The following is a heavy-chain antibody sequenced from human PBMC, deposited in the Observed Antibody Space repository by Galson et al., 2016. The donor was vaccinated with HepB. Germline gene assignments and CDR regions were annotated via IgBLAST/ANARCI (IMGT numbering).Heavy chain of an antibody. Sequence: ETLSLTCAVSGGSISSSYWWNWVRQPPGKGLELIGEIYPDGKTNYNPSLKSRVTISVDKSKNQFSLNLNSVTAADTAVYYCARRIPHCTSITCLMDVWGQGTTVTVSS. J-gene: IGHJ6*02. V-gene: IGHV4-4*02. CDR3: ARRIPHCTSITCLMDV. CDR2: IYPDGKT. CDR1: GGSISSSYW. D-gene: IGHD2/OR15-2a*01.